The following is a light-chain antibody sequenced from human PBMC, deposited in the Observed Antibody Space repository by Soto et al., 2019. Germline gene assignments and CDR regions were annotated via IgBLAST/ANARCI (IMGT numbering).Light chain of an antibody. J-gene: IGKJ3*01. CDR1: QSVSDMY. V-gene: IGKV3-20*01. CDR2: AS. CDR3: QHDGTSAL. Sequence: EIVLTQSPGTLSLSPGERATLSCRASQSVSDMYLAWYQQKPGQAPRLLIYASNRATGIPNRFSGSGSGTDSTLTISRLEPEDFALYYCQHDGTSALFGPGTKVEIK.